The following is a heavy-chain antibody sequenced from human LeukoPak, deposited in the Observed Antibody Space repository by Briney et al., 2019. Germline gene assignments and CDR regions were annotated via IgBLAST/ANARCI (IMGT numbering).Heavy chain of an antibody. CDR1: GGSFSGYY. CDR2: INHSGST. CDR3: ARRGTEYYDSSGYYRTHFDY. J-gene: IGHJ4*02. Sequence: SETLSLTCAVYGGSFSGYYWSWIRQPPGKGLEWIGEINHSGSTNYNPSLKSRVTISVDTSKSQFSLKLSSVTAADTAVYYCARRGTEYYDSSGYYRTHFDYWGQGTLVTVSS. D-gene: IGHD3-22*01. V-gene: IGHV4-34*01.